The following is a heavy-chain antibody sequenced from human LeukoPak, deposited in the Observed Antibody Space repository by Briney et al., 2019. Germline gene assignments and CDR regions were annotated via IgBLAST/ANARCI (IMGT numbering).Heavy chain of an antibody. J-gene: IGHJ4*02. CDR3: AXDWXYGDPYXDY. V-gene: IGHV3-53*01. D-gene: IGHD4-17*01. CDR1: GFTVSSNS. CDR2: IYSDNT. Sequence: XXVSGFTVSSNSMSWVRQAPGKGLEWVSFIYSDNTHYSYSVKGRFTISRDNSKNTLYLHMNSLRAEDTAVYYCAXDWXYGDPYXDYWGQGTXVTVSS.